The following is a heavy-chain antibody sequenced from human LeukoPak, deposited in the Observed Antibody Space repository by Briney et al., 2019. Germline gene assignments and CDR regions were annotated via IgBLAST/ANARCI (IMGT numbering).Heavy chain of an antibody. CDR2: IRYDGSNK. Sequence: GGSLRLSCAASGFTFSSYGMHWVRQAPGKGLEWLAFIRYDGSNKYYADSVKGRFTISRDNSKNTLYLQMNSLRAEDTAVYYCAKDGFPFDILTGYYGQFDYWGQGTLVTVSS. J-gene: IGHJ4*02. CDR3: AKDGFPFDILTGYYGQFDY. D-gene: IGHD3-9*01. V-gene: IGHV3-30*02. CDR1: GFTFSSYG.